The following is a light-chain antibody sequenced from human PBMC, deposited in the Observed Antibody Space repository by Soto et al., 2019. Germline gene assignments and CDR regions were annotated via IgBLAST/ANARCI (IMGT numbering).Light chain of an antibody. J-gene: IGKJ2*01. CDR1: QSVNNNR. CDR2: RAP. V-gene: IGKV3-20*01. CDR3: QQYDASARYT. Sequence: ETVLTQSPGTLSLSPGERATLSCRASQSVNNNRLAWYQQKPGQAPRLLIYRAPIRATGIPDRFSGSGSGTDFTLTISRLEPDDFAVYHCQQYDASARYTFGQGTKLEIK.